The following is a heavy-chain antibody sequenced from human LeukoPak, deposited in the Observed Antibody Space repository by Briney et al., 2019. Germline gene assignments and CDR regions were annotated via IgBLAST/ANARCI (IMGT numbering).Heavy chain of an antibody. J-gene: IGHJ4*02. Sequence: GGSLRLSCAVSEFTFSVYSMSWVRQAPGKGLEWVAGIKEDGSAKYYADSVKGRFTISRDNAKSSLYLQMSSLRAEDTAVYYCARETWRPYDYWGQGTLVTVSS. D-gene: IGHD3-3*01. CDR2: IKEDGSAK. CDR1: EFTFSVYS. V-gene: IGHV3-7*01. CDR3: ARETWRPYDY.